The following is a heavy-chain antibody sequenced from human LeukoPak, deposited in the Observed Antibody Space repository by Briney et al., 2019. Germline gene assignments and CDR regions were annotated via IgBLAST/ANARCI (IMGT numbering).Heavy chain of an antibody. CDR1: GGSISSYY. Sequence: SETLSLTCTVSGGSISSYYWSWIRQPPGKGLEWIGYIYYSGSTNYNPSLKSRVTISVDTSKNQFSLKLSSVTAADTAVYYCARGDFEYNWFDPWGQGTLVTVSS. CDR2: IYYSGST. V-gene: IGHV4-59*01. J-gene: IGHJ5*02. D-gene: IGHD3-3*01. CDR3: ARGDFEYNWFDP.